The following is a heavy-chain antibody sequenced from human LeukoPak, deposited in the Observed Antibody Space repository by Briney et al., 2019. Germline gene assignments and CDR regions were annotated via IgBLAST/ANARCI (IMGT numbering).Heavy chain of an antibody. CDR2: ISAYNGNT. Sequence: GASVKVSCKASGYTFTSYGISWVRQAPGQGLEWMGWISAYNGNTNYAQKLQGRVTMTTDTSTSTAYMELRSLRSDDTAAYYCARGGLSYYYDSSGYFDYWGQGTLVTVSS. CDR1: GYTFTSYG. J-gene: IGHJ4*02. D-gene: IGHD3-22*01. CDR3: ARGGLSYYYDSSGYFDY. V-gene: IGHV1-18*01.